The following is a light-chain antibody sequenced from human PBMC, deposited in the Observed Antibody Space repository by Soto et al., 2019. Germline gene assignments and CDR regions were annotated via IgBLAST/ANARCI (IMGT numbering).Light chain of an antibody. J-gene: IGKJ4*01. Sequence: EIVLTQSPASLSLSPGERATLSCRASQSVSSHVAWFQQRPGQAPRLLIYGASNRATGTPARFGGSGSGTNFTLTISSLEPEDFAVYYCQQRSNWPPVLTFGGGTKVEIK. CDR3: QQRSNWPPVLT. V-gene: IGKV3-11*01. CDR1: QSVSSH. CDR2: GAS.